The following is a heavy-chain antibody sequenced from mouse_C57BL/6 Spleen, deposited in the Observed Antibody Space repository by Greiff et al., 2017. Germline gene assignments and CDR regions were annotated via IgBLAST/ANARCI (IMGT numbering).Heavy chain of an antibody. J-gene: IGHJ2*01. CDR2: INPSSGYT. V-gene: IGHV1-4*01. D-gene: IGHD1-1*01. CDR1: GYTFTSYT. Sequence: QVQLKQSGAELARPGASVKMSCKASGYTFTSYTMHWVKQRPGQGLEWIGYINPSSGYTKYNQKFKDKATLTADKSSSTAYMQLSSLTSEDSAVYYCARSITTVVGSFDYWGQGTTLTVSS. CDR3: ARSITTVVGSFDY.